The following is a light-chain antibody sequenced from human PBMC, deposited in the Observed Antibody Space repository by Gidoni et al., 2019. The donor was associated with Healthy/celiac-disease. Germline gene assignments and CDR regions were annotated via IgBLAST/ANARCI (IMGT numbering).Light chain of an antibody. V-gene: IGKV3-11*01. CDR3: QQRSNWLT. Sequence: IVLTQSPATLSLSPGERATLSCRASPSVSSYLAWYQQKPGQAPRLLIYDASNRATGIPARFSGSGSGTDFTLTISRLEPEDFAVYYCQQRSNWLTFGGGTKVEIK. J-gene: IGKJ4*01. CDR2: DAS. CDR1: PSVSSY.